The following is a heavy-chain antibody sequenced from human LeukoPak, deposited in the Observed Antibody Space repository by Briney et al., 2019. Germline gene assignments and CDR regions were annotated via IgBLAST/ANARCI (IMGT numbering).Heavy chain of an antibody. J-gene: IGHJ3*02. D-gene: IGHD1-26*01. CDR3: ARDLGQWELLRGAFDI. Sequence: ASVKVSCKASGYTFTSYYMHWVRQAPGQGLEWMGIINPSGGSTSYAQKFQGRVTMTRDTSTSTVYMELSSLRSEDTAVYYCARDLGQWELLRGAFDIWGQGTMVTVSS. V-gene: IGHV1-46*01. CDR1: GYTFTSYY. CDR2: INPSGGST.